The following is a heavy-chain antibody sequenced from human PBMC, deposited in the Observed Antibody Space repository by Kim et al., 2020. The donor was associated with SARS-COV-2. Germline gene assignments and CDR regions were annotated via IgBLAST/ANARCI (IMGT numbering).Heavy chain of an antibody. CDR2: IYYSGST. J-gene: IGHJ4*02. CDR1: GDSINSYY. CDR3: ARARESYHIDY. D-gene: IGHD1-26*01. V-gene: IGHV4-59*01. Sequence: SETLSLTCTVSGDSINSYYWSWIRQSPGKGLEWIGYIYYSGSTSYNPSLKSRVTISVDTSKNQFSLKLSSVTAADTAVYYCARARESYHIDYWGQGTLVT.